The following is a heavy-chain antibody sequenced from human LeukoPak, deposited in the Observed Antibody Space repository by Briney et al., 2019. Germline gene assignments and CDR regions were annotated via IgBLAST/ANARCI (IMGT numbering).Heavy chain of an antibody. CDR1: GGSVSSGSYY. CDR2: IYYSGST. V-gene: IGHV4-61*01. CDR3: ARARVATMYFDY. Sequence: SETLSLTCTVSGGSVSSGSYYWSWIRPPPGKGLEWIGYIYYSGSTNYNPSLKSRVTISVDTSKNQFSLKLSSVTAADTAVYYCARARVATMYFDYWGQGTLVTVSS. J-gene: IGHJ4*02. D-gene: IGHD5-12*01.